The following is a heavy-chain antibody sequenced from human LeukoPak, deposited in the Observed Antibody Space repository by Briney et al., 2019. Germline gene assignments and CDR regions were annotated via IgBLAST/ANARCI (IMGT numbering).Heavy chain of an antibody. Sequence: SETLSLTCTVSGDSTTNYFWSWIRQPPGKGLEWIGYIYYTGNTNYKPSLKSRVTISVDTSTNQFSLRLRSVTAADTAVYYCARGRVAYSAYYFDYWGRGTLVTVSS. CDR1: GDSTTNYF. J-gene: IGHJ4*02. CDR3: ARGRVAYSAYYFDY. V-gene: IGHV4-59*01. D-gene: IGHD2-15*01. CDR2: IYYTGNT.